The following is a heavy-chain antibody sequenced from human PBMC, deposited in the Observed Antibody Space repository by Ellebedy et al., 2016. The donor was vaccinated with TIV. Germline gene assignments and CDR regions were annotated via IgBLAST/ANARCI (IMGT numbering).Heavy chain of an antibody. CDR2: IYYSGST. Sequence: SETLSLXCTVSGGSVSSGSYYWSWIRQPPGKGLEWIGYIYYSGSTNYNPSLKSRVTISVDTSKNQFSLKLSSVTAADTAVYYCASSIEVYAFDIWGQGTMVTVSS. D-gene: IGHD5-24*01. V-gene: IGHV4-61*01. J-gene: IGHJ3*02. CDR1: GGSVSSGSYY. CDR3: ASSIEVYAFDI.